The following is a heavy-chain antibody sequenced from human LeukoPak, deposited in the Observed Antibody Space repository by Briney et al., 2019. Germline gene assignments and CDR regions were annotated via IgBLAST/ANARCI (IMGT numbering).Heavy chain of an antibody. D-gene: IGHD4-17*01. Sequence: GGSLRLSCAASGFTVSSNYMSWVRQAPGKGLEWVSVIYSGGSTYYADSVKGRFTISRDNSKNTLYLQMNSLRAEDTAVYYCARDDGDYHCYGMDVWGQGTTVTVSS. J-gene: IGHJ6*02. CDR1: GFTVSSNY. CDR2: IYSGGST. CDR3: ARDDGDYHCYGMDV. V-gene: IGHV3-66*01.